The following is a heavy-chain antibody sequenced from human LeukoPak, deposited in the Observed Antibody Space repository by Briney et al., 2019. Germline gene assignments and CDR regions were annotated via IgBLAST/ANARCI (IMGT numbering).Heavy chain of an antibody. CDR1: GGTFSSYA. Sequence: GSSVKVSCKASGGTFSSYAISWVRQAPGQGLEWMGGIIIFGTVTYTQKFQGRVTITTDESTNTAYMELSSLRSEDTAMYYCVRDADYTNYRFDYWGQGTLVTVSS. J-gene: IGHJ4*02. V-gene: IGHV1-69*05. CDR2: IIIFGTV. CDR3: VRDADYTNYRFDY. D-gene: IGHD4-11*01.